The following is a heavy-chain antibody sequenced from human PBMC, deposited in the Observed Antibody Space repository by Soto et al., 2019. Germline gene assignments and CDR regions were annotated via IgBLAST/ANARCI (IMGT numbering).Heavy chain of an antibody. CDR1: GYSFTHYG. V-gene: IGHV1-18*01. Sequence: QVQLVQSGAEVKKPGASVKVSCKTSGYSFTHYGITWLRQPPGQGLEWMGWIIPYNHNPFYAQRLLGRVTLTSDTSTPAVYMELRSLTSDDSAIYYFARDQSFARNYYYGVDVWGQGTTVTVSS. D-gene: IGHD6-6*01. CDR3: ARDQSFARNYYYGVDV. J-gene: IGHJ6*02. CDR2: IIPYNHNP.